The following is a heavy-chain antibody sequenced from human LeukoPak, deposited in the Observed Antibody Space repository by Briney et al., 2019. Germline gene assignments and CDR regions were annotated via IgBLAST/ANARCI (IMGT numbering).Heavy chain of an antibody. CDR3: ARELRDSSGYYRDAFDI. D-gene: IGHD3-22*01. CDR2: IYTSGST. J-gene: IGHJ3*02. V-gene: IGHV4-4*07. CDR1: GGSISSYY. Sequence: SESLSLTCTVSGGSISSYYWSWIRQPAGKGLEWIGRIYTSGSTNYNPSLKSRVTMSVDTSKNQFSLKLSSVTAADTAVNYCARELRDSSGYYRDAFDIWGQGTMVTVSS.